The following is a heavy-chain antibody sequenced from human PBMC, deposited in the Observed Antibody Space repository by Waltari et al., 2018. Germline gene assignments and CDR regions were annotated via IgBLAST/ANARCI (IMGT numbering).Heavy chain of an antibody. J-gene: IGHJ5*02. CDR2: IIPIFGTA. CDR1: GGTFSSYA. CDR3: ARDSPSRYCSSTSCYGLNWFDP. V-gene: IGHV1-69*12. D-gene: IGHD2-2*01. Sequence: QVQLVQSGAEVKKPGSSVKVSCKASGGTFSSYAISWVRQAPGQGLEWMGGIIPIFGTANYAQKFQGRFTITADESTSTAYMELSSLRSEDTAVYYCARDSPSRYCSSTSCYGLNWFDPWGQGTLVTVSS.